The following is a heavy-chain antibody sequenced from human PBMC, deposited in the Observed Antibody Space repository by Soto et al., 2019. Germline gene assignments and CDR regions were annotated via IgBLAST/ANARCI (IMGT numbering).Heavy chain of an antibody. V-gene: IGHV1-18*01. Sequence: GASVKASCKASGYTFTSYGISWVRQAPGQGLEWMGWISAYNGNTNYAQKLQGRVTMTTDTSTSTAYMELRSLRSDDTAVYYCARSFHSSGWYEDAFDIWGQGTMVTVSS. CDR1: GYTFTSYG. J-gene: IGHJ3*02. CDR2: ISAYNGNT. CDR3: ARSFHSSGWYEDAFDI. D-gene: IGHD6-19*01.